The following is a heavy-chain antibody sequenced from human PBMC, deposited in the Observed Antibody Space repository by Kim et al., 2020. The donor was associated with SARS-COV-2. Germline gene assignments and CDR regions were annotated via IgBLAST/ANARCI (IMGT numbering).Heavy chain of an antibody. CDR1: GFTFSSYA. CDR3: AKERGITIFGVAKPTKN. V-gene: IGHV3-23*01. Sequence: GGSLRLSCAASGFTFSSYAMSWVRQAPGKGLEWVSAISGSGGSTYYADSVKGRFTISRDNSKNTLYLQMNSLRAEDTAVYYCAKERGITIFGVAKPTKNWGQGTLVTVSS. J-gene: IGHJ4*02. CDR2: ISGSGGST. D-gene: IGHD3-3*01.